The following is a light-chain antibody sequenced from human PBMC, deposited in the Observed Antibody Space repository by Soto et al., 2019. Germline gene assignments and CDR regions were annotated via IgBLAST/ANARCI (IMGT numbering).Light chain of an antibody. Sequence: IQMTQSPSSLSASVGDRVTITCRASQTISSYLNWYQQKPGKPPKVLIYGASNLQSGVPPRFSGSGSGTDFTLAISSLQPEDSATYYCLQDINYPWTFGQGTKVDIK. CDR1: QTISSY. V-gene: IGKV1-6*01. CDR3: LQDINYPWT. CDR2: GAS. J-gene: IGKJ1*01.